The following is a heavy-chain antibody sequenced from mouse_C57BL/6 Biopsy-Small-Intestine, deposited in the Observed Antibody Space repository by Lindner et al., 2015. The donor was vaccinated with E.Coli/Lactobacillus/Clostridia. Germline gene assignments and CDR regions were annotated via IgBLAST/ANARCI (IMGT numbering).Heavy chain of an antibody. D-gene: IGHD2-14*01. CDR3: AKWYEGGMDY. Sequence: VQLQESGAELMKPGASVKLSCKATGYTFTGYWVEWVEQRPGHGLEWIGEILPGSGIINYNEKFKDKATFTADTSSNTAYMQLSSLTTEDSAIYYCAKWYEGGMDYWGQGTSVTVSS. CDR1: GYTFTGYW. J-gene: IGHJ4*01. CDR2: ILPGSGII. V-gene: IGHV1-9*01.